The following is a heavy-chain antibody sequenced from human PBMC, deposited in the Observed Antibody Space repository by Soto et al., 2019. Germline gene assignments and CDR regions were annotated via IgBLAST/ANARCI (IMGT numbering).Heavy chain of an antibody. V-gene: IGHV3-30*02. CDR3: AKEGPGGGRHFYYAMDV. D-gene: IGHD1-26*01. CDR2: ITNDGNNE. J-gene: IGHJ6*02. CDR1: GDSIKSNV. Sequence: QVQLQESGPRQVSPSGTLSLICNVYGDSIKSNVWWSWVRQRPGKGLEWVALITNDGNNEYYRESVKGRFSIARGRSTNTVDLLMNSLRPEDTGVYYCAKEGPGGGRHFYYAMDVWGQGTTVTVSS.